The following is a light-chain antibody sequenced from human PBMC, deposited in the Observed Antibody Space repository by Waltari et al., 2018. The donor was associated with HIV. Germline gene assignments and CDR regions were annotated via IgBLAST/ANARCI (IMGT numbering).Light chain of an antibody. CDR3: QQRYNFPFT. CDR1: QTINPY. V-gene: IGKV1-39*01. CDR2: SAS. Sequence: DIQVTQSPSSLSASVGDRVIITCRANQTINPYLNCYQHQPGKAPKLLIYSASTLQNGVPPRFTGSGSGTDFTLTISSLQPEDFATYYCQQRYNFPFTFGPGTKLEIK. J-gene: IGKJ2*01.